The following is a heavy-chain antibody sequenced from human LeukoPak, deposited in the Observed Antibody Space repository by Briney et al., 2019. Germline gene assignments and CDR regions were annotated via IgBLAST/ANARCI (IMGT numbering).Heavy chain of an antibody. D-gene: IGHD6-19*01. CDR3: AKDHRALSSSGWQFIAEYFQH. J-gene: IGHJ1*01. CDR1: GFTFSSYG. CDR2: IWYDGSNK. Sequence: PGGSLRLSCAASGFTFSSYGMHWVRQAPGKGLEWVAVIWYDGSNKYYADSVKGRFTISRDNSKNTLYVQMNSLRIEDTAVYYCAKDHRALSSSGWQFIAEYFQHWGQGTLVTVSS. V-gene: IGHV3-30*02.